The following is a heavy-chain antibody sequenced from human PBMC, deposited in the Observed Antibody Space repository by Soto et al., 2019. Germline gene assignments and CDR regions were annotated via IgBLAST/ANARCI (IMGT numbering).Heavy chain of an antibody. V-gene: IGHV1-69*02. CDR1: GGTFSSYT. D-gene: IGHD3-10*01. J-gene: IGHJ4*02. CDR3: AYLDYGSASRNFDY. Sequence: QVQLVQSGAEVKKPGSSVKVSCKASGGTFSSYTISWVRQAPGQGLEWMGRIIPILGIANYAQKFQGRVTITADKSTSTAYMELSSLRSEDTAVYYCAYLDYGSASRNFDYWGQGTLVTVSS. CDR2: IIPILGIA.